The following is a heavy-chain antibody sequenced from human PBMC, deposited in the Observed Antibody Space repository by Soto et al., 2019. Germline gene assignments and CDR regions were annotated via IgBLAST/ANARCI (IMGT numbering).Heavy chain of an antibody. J-gene: IGHJ5*02. V-gene: IGHV1-3*01. D-gene: IGHD3-3*01. CDR3: AGGSSGFLSGANRFEH. CDR1: GYTFTSYA. Sequence: ASVKVSCKASGYTFTSYAMHWVRQAPGQRLERMGWTNAGNGNTKYSQKFQGRVTITRDTSASTAYMELSSLRSEDTAVYYCAGGSSGFLSGANRFEHWGQGTLVTVSS. CDR2: TNAGNGNT.